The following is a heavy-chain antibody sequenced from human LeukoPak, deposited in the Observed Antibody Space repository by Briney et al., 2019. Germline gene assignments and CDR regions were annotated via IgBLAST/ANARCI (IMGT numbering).Heavy chain of an antibody. D-gene: IGHD6-13*01. CDR2: IYYSGST. CDR3: ARDLIAAAGTNWFDP. Sequence: SETLSLTCTVSGRSISSYYWSGLRQPPGKGLEWIGYIYYSGSTNYTPSLKSRVTISVDTSKNQFSLKLRSVTAADTAVYYCARDLIAAAGTNWFDPRGQGTLVTVSS. V-gene: IGHV4-59*01. J-gene: IGHJ5*02. CDR1: GRSISSYY.